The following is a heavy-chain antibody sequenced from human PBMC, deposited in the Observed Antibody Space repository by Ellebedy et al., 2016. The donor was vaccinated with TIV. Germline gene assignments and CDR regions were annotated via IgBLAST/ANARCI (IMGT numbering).Heavy chain of an antibody. CDR1: GGSISHDY. J-gene: IGHJ4*02. D-gene: IGHD6-19*01. CDR3: ARTVGQWQRATYFDF. CDR2: ISSSGST. V-gene: IGHV4-59*08. Sequence: MPGGSLRLSCKVSGGSISHDYWSWIRQPPGKGLEWIAYISSSGSTSYNPSLKSRVTILVDTSKSQFSLKLSSVTAADTAVYYCARTVGQWQRATYFDFWGQGTLVTVSS.